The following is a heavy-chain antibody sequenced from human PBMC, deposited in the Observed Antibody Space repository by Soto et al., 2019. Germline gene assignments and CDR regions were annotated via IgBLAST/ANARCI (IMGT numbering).Heavy chain of an antibody. D-gene: IGHD3-3*02. CDR3: AARHFRSGPWTDKSLDY. CDR2: ISHSGST. V-gene: IGHV4-4*02. Sequence: PSETLSLTCAVSGESINSSHGWNWVRQPPGKGLEWIGQISHSGSTNYNPSLTSRVTISVDKSKNHFSLKLTSVTAADTAVYYCAARHFRSGPWTDKSLDYWGQGTLVTVSS. CDR1: GESINSSHG. J-gene: IGHJ4*02.